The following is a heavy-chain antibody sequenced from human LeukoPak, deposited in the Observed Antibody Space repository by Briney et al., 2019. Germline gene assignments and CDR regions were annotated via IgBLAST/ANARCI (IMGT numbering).Heavy chain of an antibody. CDR2: INPNSGGT. D-gene: IGHD1-26*01. J-gene: IGHJ3*02. CDR1: GYTFTGYY. Sequence: ASVTVSCKASGYTFTGYYMHWVRQAPGQGLEWMGWINPNSGGTNYAQKFQGRVTMTRDTSISTAYMELSRLRSDDTAVYYCATLVGATFVAFDIWGQGTMVTVSS. V-gene: IGHV1-2*02. CDR3: ATLVGATFVAFDI.